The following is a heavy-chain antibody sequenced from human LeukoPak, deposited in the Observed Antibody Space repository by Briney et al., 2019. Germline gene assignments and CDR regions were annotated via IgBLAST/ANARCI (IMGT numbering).Heavy chain of an antibody. CDR1: GGSISSYY. CDR3: ARALYSYGYGDDYYYYYYMDV. D-gene: IGHD5-18*01. V-gene: IGHV4-38-2*02. Sequence: SETLSLTCTVSGGSISSYYWGWIRQPPGKGLEWIGGMYHVGSTYYNPSLKSRVTISVDTSKNQFSLKLTSVTAADTAVYYCARALYSYGYGDDYYYYYYMDVWGKGTTVTVSS. CDR2: MYHVGST. J-gene: IGHJ6*03.